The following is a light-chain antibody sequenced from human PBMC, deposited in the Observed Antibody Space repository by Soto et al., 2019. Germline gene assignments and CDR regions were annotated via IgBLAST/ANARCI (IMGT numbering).Light chain of an antibody. CDR1: SSDVGGHNY. Sequence: QSALTQPASVSGSPGQSITISCTGTSSDVGGHNYVSWYQQHPGKAPKLMIYEVSKWPSGVSNRFSGSKSGNTASLTVSGLQAEDEADYYCSSYTSSTTWVFGGGTKLTVL. V-gene: IGLV2-14*01. CDR3: SSYTSSTTWV. CDR2: EVS. J-gene: IGLJ3*02.